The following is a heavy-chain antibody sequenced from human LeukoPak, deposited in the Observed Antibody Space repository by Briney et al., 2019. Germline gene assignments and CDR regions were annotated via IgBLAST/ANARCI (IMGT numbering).Heavy chain of an antibody. D-gene: IGHD6-13*01. CDR1: GFAFSNYG. Sequence: PGRSLRLSCAASGFAFSNYGIHWVRQAPSKGLEWVAVIWSDGINKYYVDSVKGRFTISRDNSKNTLYLQMNSLRADDTAVYYCARSTYSSSSYYFDYWGQGSLVTVSS. V-gene: IGHV3-33*01. CDR3: ARSTYSSSSYYFDY. J-gene: IGHJ4*02. CDR2: IWSDGINK.